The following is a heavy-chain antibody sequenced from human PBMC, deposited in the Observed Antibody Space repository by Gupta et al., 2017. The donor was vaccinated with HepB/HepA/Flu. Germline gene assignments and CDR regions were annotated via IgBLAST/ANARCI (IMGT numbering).Heavy chain of an antibody. Sequence: QVQLLESGPGLVKPSGTLSLTCAVSGGSISSSNWWSWVRQPPGKGMEWIGDIYQGGRTNDNPSIKSRVTRSVEESKKQLSMRMRAMTAADTAVDYGPINRPGAHGGHGTIVTVFS. D-gene: IGHD2-2*01. J-gene: IGHJ4*01. CDR2: IYQGGRT. V-gene: IGHV4-4*02. CDR3: PINRPGAH. CDR1: GGSISSSNW.